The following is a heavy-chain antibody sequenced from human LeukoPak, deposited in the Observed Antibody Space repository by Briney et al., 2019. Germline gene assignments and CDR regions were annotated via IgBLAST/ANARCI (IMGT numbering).Heavy chain of an antibody. J-gene: IGHJ2*01. V-gene: IGHV3-64*01. Sequence: GGSLRLSCAASGFTFSTYAMHWVPQAPGEGLEYVFSISSNGGTTYYANSVKGRFTISRDNSKDTLYLQMGSLRSEDMAVYYCARRAVTIDPQHWYFDLWGRGTLVTVSS. D-gene: IGHD4-11*01. CDR3: ARRAVTIDPQHWYFDL. CDR2: ISSNGGTT. CDR1: GFTFSTYA.